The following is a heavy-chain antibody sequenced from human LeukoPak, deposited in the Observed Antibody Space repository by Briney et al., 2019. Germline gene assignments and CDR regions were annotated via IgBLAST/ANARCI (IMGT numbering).Heavy chain of an antibody. CDR3: ARDRSSSWYSD. CDR1: GFLFSNYR. D-gene: IGHD6-13*01. Sequence: TGVSVRLSCAASGFLFSNYRMNWVPQAPGKGLEWVSSIGSRGTYIYYADSVKGRFTISRDNAKNSLYLQMNSLRVEDTAVYYCARDRSSSWYSDWGQGTLVTVSS. CDR2: IGSRGTYI. J-gene: IGHJ4*02. V-gene: IGHV3-21*01.